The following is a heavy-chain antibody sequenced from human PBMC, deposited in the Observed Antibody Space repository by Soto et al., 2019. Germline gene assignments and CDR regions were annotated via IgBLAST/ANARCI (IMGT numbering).Heavy chain of an antibody. CDR2: IYSGGST. CDR3: ASGYSSSGTSFDY. D-gene: IGHD6-6*01. CDR1: GFTVSSNY. J-gene: IGHJ4*02. Sequence: GGSLRLSCAASGFTVSSNYMSWVRQAPGKGLEWVSVIYSGGSTYYADSVKGRFTISRDNSKNTLYLQMNSLRAEDTAVYYCASGYSSSGTSFDYWGQGTLVTVSS. V-gene: IGHV3-53*01.